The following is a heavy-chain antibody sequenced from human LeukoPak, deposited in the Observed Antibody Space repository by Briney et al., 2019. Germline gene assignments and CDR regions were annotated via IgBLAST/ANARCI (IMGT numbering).Heavy chain of an antibody. Sequence: GESLKISCKGSGYSFTSYWIGWVRQMPGKGLEWMGIIYPGGSDTRYSPSFQGQVTISADKSISTAYLQWSSLKASDTAMYYCARHSLYSSSISWFDPWGQGTLVTVSS. V-gene: IGHV5-51*01. CDR3: ARHSLYSSSISWFDP. CDR1: GYSFTSYW. CDR2: IYPGGSDT. D-gene: IGHD6-6*01. J-gene: IGHJ5*02.